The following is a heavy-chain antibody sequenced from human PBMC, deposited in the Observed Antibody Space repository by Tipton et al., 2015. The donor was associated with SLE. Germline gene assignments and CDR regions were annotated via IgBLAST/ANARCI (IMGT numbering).Heavy chain of an antibody. CDR1: GFTFSNYG. J-gene: IGHJ4*02. CDR3: AKDGGGTRHFDY. V-gene: IGHV3-30*02. D-gene: IGHD3-16*01. CDR2: IRYDGSNQ. Sequence: SLRLSCAASGFTFSNYGMHWVRQAPGKGLEWVAFIRYDGSNQYYVDSVKGRFTISRDTSKNTLYLEMNSLRPEDTAVYYCAKDGGGTRHFDYWGQGTLVTVSS.